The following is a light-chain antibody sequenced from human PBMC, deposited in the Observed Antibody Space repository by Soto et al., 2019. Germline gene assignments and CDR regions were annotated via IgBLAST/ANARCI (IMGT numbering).Light chain of an antibody. V-gene: IGKV3D-15*01. CDR3: QQYDDWLRLT. CDR1: QNINTA. CDR2: GAS. Sequence: EIVMTQSPATLSVSPGERATLSCRASQNINTALAWYQQKPGQAPRLLIFGASSRATGLPARFSGSGSGTEFNLTISSLQSEDFAVYFCQQYDDWLRLTFGGGTKVDIK. J-gene: IGKJ4*01.